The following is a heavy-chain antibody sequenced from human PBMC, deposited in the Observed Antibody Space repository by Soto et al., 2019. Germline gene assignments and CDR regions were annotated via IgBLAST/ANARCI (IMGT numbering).Heavy chain of an antibody. J-gene: IGHJ4*02. CDR3: ATTIGGHYYGSGSYYRFDY. CDR1: GYTFTSYA. Sequence: ASVKVSCKASGYTFTSYALHWVRQAPGQRLEWMGWINAGDGNTIYAQKFQGRVTMTEDTSTDTAYMELSSLRSEDTAVYYCATTIGGHYYGSGSYYRFDYWGQGTLVTVSS. CDR2: INAGDGNT. D-gene: IGHD3-10*01. V-gene: IGHV1-3*01.